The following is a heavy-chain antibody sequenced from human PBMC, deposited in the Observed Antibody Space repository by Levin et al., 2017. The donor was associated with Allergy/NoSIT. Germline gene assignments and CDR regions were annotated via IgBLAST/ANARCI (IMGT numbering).Heavy chain of an antibody. CDR2: IYRSGST. V-gene: IGHV4-4*02. CDR1: GGSISSSNW. J-gene: IGHJ4*02. D-gene: IGHD6-13*01. Sequence: SETLSLTCAVSGGSISSSNWWSWVRQPPGKGLEWIGEIYRSGSTNYNPSLKSRVTISVDKSKNQFSLKLSSVTAADTAVYYCARGIGSSWYSYPLYFDYWGQGTLVTVSS. CDR3: ARGIGSSWYSYPLYFDY.